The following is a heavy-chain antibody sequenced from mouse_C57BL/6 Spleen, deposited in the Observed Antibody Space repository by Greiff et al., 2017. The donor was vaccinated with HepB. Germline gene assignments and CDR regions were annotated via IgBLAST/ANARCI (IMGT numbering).Heavy chain of an antibody. D-gene: IGHD1-1*01. Sequence: QVQLQQSGAELMKPGASVKLSCKATGYTFTGYWIEWVKQRPGHGLEWIGEILPGSGSTNYNQKFKGKATLTVDKSSSTAYMELRSLTSEDTAVYYCARSDYGSSFFDYWGQGTTLTVSS. J-gene: IGHJ2*01. CDR2: ILPGSGST. V-gene: IGHV1-9*01. CDR3: ARSDYGSSFFDY. CDR1: GYTFTGYW.